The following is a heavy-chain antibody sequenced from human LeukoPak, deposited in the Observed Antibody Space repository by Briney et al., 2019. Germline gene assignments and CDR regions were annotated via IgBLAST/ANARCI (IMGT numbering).Heavy chain of an antibody. V-gene: IGHV1-2*02. CDR1: GYTFTGYY. D-gene: IGHD3-22*01. CDR2: INPNSGGT. J-gene: IGHJ5*02. CDR3: ARAAAYYYDSSGSNWFDP. Sequence: ASVKVSCKASGYTFTGYYMHWVRQAPRQGLEWMGWINPNSGGTNYAQKFQGRVTMTRDTSISTAYMELSRLRSDDTAVYHCARAAAYYYDSSGSNWFDPWGQGTLVTVSS.